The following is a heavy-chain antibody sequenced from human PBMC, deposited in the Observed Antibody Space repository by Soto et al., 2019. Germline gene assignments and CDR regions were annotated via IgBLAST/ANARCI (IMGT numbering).Heavy chain of an antibody. D-gene: IGHD2-15*01. CDR2: ISWDDDK. CDR3: AHSLYCRDNDWHFDL. V-gene: IGHV2-5*02. J-gene: IGHJ2*01. CDR1: GFSLSTSGVG. Sequence: QITLKESGPTLVRPTQPLALTCSFSGFSLSTSGVGVGWIRQPPGKALEWLALISWDDDKRYSPSLKSRLTITKDTSKNQVVLTMTTMDPVDTATYFCAHSLYCRDNDWHFDLWGRGTLVTVSS.